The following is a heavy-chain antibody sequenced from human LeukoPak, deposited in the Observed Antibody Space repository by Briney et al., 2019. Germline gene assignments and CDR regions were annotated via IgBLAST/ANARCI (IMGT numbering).Heavy chain of an antibody. CDR3: AGPWGATFDI. D-gene: IGHD3-16*01. CDR1: GDSISSYY. J-gene: IGHJ3*02. V-gene: IGHV4-59*12. CDR2: LYYSGST. Sequence: SETLSLTCTVSGDSISSYYWSWIRQPPGKGLEWIGYLYYSGSTNYNPSLKSRVTISVDTSKNQFSLKLSSVTAADTAVYYCAGPWGATFDIWGQGTMVTVSS.